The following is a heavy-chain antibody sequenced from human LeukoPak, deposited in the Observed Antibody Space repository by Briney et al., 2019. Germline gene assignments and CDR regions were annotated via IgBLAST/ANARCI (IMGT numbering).Heavy chain of an antibody. CDR3: ARASMTLSWGVDY. CDR2: IFHSGST. CDR1: GGSISSSSYY. Sequence: SETLSLTCIVSGGSISSSSYYWGWIRQPPGKGLEWLGSIFHSGSTYDNPSFKSRVTMSLDTSKSQVSLKLSSVTAADTAVYYCARASMTLSWGVDYWGQGTLVTVSS. V-gene: IGHV4-39*07. J-gene: IGHJ4*02. D-gene: IGHD3-16*01.